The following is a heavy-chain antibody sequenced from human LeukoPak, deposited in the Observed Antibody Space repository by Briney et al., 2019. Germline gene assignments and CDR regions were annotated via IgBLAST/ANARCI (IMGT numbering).Heavy chain of an antibody. CDR1: GFTFSSYG. CDR3: AREILGYCSGGSCYWFDP. Sequence: GGSLRLSCAASGFTFSSYGMHWVRQAPGKGLEWVAVISYDGSNKYYADSVKGRFTISRDNSKNTLYLQMNSLRAEDTAVYYCAREILGYCSGGSCYWFDPWGQGTLVTVSS. D-gene: IGHD2-15*01. CDR2: ISYDGSNK. V-gene: IGHV3-30*03. J-gene: IGHJ5*02.